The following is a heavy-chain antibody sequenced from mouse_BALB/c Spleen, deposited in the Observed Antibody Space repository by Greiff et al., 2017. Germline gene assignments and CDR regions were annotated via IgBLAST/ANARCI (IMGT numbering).Heavy chain of an antibody. CDR2: ISDGGSYT. D-gene: IGHD1-1*01. CDR1: GFTFSDYY. Sequence: EVKVVESGGGLVKPGGSLKLSCAASGFTFSDYYMYWVRQTPEKRLEWVATISDGGSYTYYPDSVKGRFTISRDNAKNNLYLQMSSLKSEDTAMYYCARDRDTTVSFAYWGQGTLVTVSA. J-gene: IGHJ3*01. CDR3: ARDRDTTVSFAY. V-gene: IGHV5-4*02.